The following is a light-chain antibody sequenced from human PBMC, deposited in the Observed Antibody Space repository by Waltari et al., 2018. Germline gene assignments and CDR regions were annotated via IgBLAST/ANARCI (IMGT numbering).Light chain of an antibody. V-gene: IGKV1-9*01. Sequence: IQLTQSPSSLSASVGDRVTITCRASQGISSYLAWYQQKPGKAPKLLIYAASTLQSGVPSRFSGSGSGTDFTLTISSLRPEDFATYYCQQLNSYPSWTFGQGTKVEIK. CDR2: AAS. J-gene: IGKJ1*01. CDR3: QQLNSYPSWT. CDR1: QGISSY.